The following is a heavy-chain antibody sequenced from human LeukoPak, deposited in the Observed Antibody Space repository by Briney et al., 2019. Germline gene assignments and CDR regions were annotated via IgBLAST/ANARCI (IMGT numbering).Heavy chain of an antibody. D-gene: IGHD3-10*02. J-gene: IGHJ6*04. V-gene: IGHV3-48*04. CDR1: GFTFSSYS. CDR2: ISSSSSTI. CDR3: AELGITMIGGV. Sequence: GGSLRLSCAASGFTFSSYSMNWVRQAPGQGLEWVSYISSSSSTIYYADSVKGRFTISRDNAKNSLYLQMNSLRAEDTAVYYCAELGITMIGGVWGKGTTVTISS.